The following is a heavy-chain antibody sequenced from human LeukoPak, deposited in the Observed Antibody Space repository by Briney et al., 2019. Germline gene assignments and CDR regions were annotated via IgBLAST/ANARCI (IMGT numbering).Heavy chain of an antibody. Sequence: GGSLRLSXAASGFTVSSNYMSWVRQAPGKGLEWVSVIYSGGSTYYADSVKGRFTISRDNSKNTLYLQMNSLRAEDTAVYYCARAPMVDDAFDIWGQGTMVTVSS. D-gene: IGHD4/OR15-4a*01. CDR1: GFTVSSNY. J-gene: IGHJ3*02. V-gene: IGHV3-53*01. CDR3: ARAPMVDDAFDI. CDR2: IYSGGST.